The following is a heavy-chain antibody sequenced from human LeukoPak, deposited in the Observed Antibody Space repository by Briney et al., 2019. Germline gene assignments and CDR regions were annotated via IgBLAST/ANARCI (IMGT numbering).Heavy chain of an antibody. J-gene: IGHJ3*02. D-gene: IGHD6-19*01. Sequence: ASVKVPCKASGYTFTGYYMHWVRQAPGQGLEWMGWINPNSGGTNYAQKFQGRVTMTRDTSISTAYMELSRLRSDDTAVYYCARFGLGKHIEVAGIPFDIWGQGTMVTVSS. CDR1: GYTFTGYY. V-gene: IGHV1-2*02. CDR2: INPNSGGT. CDR3: ARFGLGKHIEVAGIPFDI.